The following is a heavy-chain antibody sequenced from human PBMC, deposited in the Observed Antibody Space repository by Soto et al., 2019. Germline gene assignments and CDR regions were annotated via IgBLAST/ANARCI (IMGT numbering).Heavy chain of an antibody. J-gene: IGHJ5*02. V-gene: IGHV3-23*01. CDR1: GFTFSSYA. Sequence: EVQLLESGGGLVQPGGSLRLSCAASGFTFSSYAMSWVRQAPGKGLEWVSAISGSGGSTYYADSVKGRFTISRDNSKNTLDLQMNSLRAEDTAVYYCAKDGGRWRYGDVNWFDPWGQGTLVTVSS. D-gene: IGHD4-17*01. CDR2: ISGSGGST. CDR3: AKDGGRWRYGDVNWFDP.